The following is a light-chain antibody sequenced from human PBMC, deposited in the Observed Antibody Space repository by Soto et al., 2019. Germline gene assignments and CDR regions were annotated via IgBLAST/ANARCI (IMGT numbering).Light chain of an antibody. Sequence: ESVLTPFAGVLFLSQREKDTLSCRASQSVSSSYLAWYQQKPGQAPRLLIYGASSRATGIPDRFSGSGSGTDFTLTISRLEPEDFAVYYCQQYGSSPRLTFGGGTKVDIK. CDR3: QQYGSSPRLT. CDR2: GAS. CDR1: QSVSSSY. V-gene: IGKV3-20*01. J-gene: IGKJ4*01.